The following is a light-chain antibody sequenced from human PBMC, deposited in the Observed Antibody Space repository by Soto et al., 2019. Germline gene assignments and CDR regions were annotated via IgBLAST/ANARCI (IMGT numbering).Light chain of an antibody. CDR3: LQHNNYPRV. CDR1: QGIGKD. Sequence: DILMTQSPSSLSASIGDRVTITCRASQGIGKDLGWYQQKPGEAPRRLIYAASSLQSGVPSRFSGSGSGTEFTLTINSLQPDDFATYYCLQHNNYPRVFGQGTKVDIK. J-gene: IGKJ1*01. CDR2: AAS. V-gene: IGKV1-17*01.